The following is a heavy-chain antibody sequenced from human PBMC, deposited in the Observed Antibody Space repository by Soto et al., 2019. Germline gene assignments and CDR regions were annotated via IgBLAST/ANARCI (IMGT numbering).Heavy chain of an antibody. CDR3: ARVRNYYYGMDV. Sequence: VSSVKVSCKASGYTFTGYYMHWVRQAPGQGLEWMGWINPNSGGTNYAQKFQGRVTMTRDTSISTAYMELSRLRSDDTAVYYCARVRNYYYGMDVWGQGTTVTVS. CDR2: INPNSGGT. V-gene: IGHV1-2*02. J-gene: IGHJ6*02. CDR1: GYTFTGYY.